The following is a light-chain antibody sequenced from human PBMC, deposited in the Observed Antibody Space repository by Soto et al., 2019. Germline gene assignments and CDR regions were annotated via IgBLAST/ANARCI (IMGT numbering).Light chain of an antibody. CDR2: GAS. CDR1: QSVSSN. CDR3: QQYNNWPRT. J-gene: IGKJ1*01. Sequence: EIVMTQSPATLSLSPGERATLSCRASQSVSSNLAWNQQKPGQAPRLLIYGASTRATGIPARFSGSGSGTEFTLTISSLQSEDFAVYYCQQYNNWPRTFGQGTKVDIK. V-gene: IGKV3-15*01.